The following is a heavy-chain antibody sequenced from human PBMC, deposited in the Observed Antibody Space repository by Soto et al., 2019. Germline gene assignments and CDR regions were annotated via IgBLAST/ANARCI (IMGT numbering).Heavy chain of an antibody. J-gene: IGHJ4*02. CDR2: IRYDGSNK. CDR3: ARVFGDYDYFDY. CDR1: GFTFSNYG. V-gene: IGHV3-33*01. Sequence: ESGGGVVQPGRSLRLSCEVSGFTFSNYGMHWVRQAPGKGLEWVAVIRYDGSNKYYADSVKGRLTISRDNSKNMVYLQMNSLRAEDTAVYYCARVFGDYDYFDYWGQGTLVTVSS. D-gene: IGHD3-16*01.